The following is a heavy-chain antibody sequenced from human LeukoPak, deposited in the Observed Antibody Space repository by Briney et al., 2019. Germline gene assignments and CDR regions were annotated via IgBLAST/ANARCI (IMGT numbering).Heavy chain of an antibody. D-gene: IGHD5-18*01. CDR2: IYTSGST. V-gene: IGHV4-4*07. Sequence: PSETLSLTCTVSGGSISSYYWSWIRQPAGKGLEWIGRIYTSGSTNYNPSLKSRVTISVDTSKNQFSLKLSSVTAADTAVYYCARGQSSRYSYGCFDYWGQGTLVTVSS. CDR1: GGSISSYY. J-gene: IGHJ4*02. CDR3: ARGQSSRYSYGCFDY.